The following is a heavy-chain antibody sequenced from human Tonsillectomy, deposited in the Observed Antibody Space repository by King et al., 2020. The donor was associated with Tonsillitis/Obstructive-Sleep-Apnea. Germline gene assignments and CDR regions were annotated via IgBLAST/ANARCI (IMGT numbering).Heavy chain of an antibody. Sequence: VQLVESGGGLVQPGGSLRLSCAASGFTFSSYWMRWVRQAPGKGLEWVANIKQDGSEKYYVDSVKGRFTISRDNAKNSLYLQMNSLRAEDTGVYYCAGGGFNWNYDLDWFDPWGQGTLVTVSS. D-gene: IGHD1-7*01. CDR3: AGGGFNWNYDLDWFDP. CDR2: IKQDGSEK. V-gene: IGHV3-7*01. CDR1: GFTFSSYW. J-gene: IGHJ5*02.